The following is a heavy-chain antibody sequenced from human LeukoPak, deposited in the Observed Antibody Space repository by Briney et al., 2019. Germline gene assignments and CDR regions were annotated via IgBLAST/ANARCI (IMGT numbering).Heavy chain of an antibody. CDR1: GGSIGSFY. CDR2: IYTSGST. V-gene: IGHV4-4*07. D-gene: IGHD3-22*01. CDR3: ARVKRNQVWKGYTVVVKSYFDY. Sequence: SETLSLTCTVSGGSIGSFYWTWIRQPAGKGLERIGRIYTSGSTNYNPSLKSRVTISVDTSKNQFSLKLSSVTAADTAVYYCARVKRNQVWKGYTVVVKSYFDYWGQGTLVTVSS. J-gene: IGHJ4*02.